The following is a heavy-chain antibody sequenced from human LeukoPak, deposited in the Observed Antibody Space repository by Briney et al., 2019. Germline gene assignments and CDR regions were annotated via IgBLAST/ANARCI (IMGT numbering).Heavy chain of an antibody. CDR2: IKSKAAGGTT. V-gene: IGHV3-15*01. J-gene: IGHJ4*02. Sequence: GGSLRLSCSASGFAFRDAWMTWVRQAPGKGLKWVGRIKSKAAGGTTDYAAHVNGTFTISRDDSSNPLYLQMNSLRPEDTAVYYCTWYYYDTLDYWGPGTLVTVSS. D-gene: IGHD3-22*01. CDR3: TWYYYDTLDY. CDR1: GFAFRDAW.